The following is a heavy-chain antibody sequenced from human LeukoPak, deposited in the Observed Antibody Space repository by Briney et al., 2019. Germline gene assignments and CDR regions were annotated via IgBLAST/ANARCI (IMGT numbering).Heavy chain of an antibody. D-gene: IGHD3-3*01. Sequence: SVKVSFKASGGTFSNYAISWVRQAPGQGLEWMGGIITNYGTTNYAQKYQGRVAITADESTTTVYMELSSLRSEDTAVYYCARPRTYYDFWRGYSPFDYWGQGTLVTVSS. V-gene: IGHV1-69*13. CDR3: ARPRTYYDFWRGYSPFDY. CDR1: GGTFSNYA. J-gene: IGHJ4*02. CDR2: IITNYGTT.